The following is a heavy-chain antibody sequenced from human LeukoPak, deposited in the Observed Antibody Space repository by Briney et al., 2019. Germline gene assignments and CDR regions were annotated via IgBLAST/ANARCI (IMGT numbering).Heavy chain of an antibody. CDR3: TRDQGYSSSSGGAFDI. V-gene: IGHV4-31*03. D-gene: IGHD6-6*01. CDR1: GGSISSGGYY. CDR2: IYYSGST. J-gene: IGHJ3*02. Sequence: SETLSLTCTVSGGSISSGGYYWSWIRQHPGKGLEWIGYIYYSGSTYYNPSLKSRVTISVDTSKNQFSLKLSSVTAADTAVYYCTRDQGYSSSSGGAFDIWGQGTMVTVSS.